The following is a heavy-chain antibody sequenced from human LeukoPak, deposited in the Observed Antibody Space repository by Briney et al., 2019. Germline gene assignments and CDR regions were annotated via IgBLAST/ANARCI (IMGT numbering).Heavy chain of an antibody. V-gene: IGHV1-8*03. J-gene: IGHJ3*02. D-gene: IGHD3-3*01. CDR3: ARDRSGYYLDAFDI. CDR2: MNPNSGNT. Sequence: GASVKVSCKASGYTFTRYDINWVRQATGQGLEWMGWMNPNSGNTGYAQKFQGRVTITRNTSISTAYMELSRLRSDDTAVYYCARDRSGYYLDAFDIWGQGTMVTVSS. CDR1: GYTFTRYD.